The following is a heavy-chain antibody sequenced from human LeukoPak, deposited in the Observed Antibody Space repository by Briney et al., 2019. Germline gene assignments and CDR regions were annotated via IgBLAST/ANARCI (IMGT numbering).Heavy chain of an antibody. CDR1: AGTFSSYA. J-gene: IGHJ4*02. D-gene: IGHD2-2*01. Sequence: ASVKVSCKASAGTFSSYALSWVRQAPGQGLEWMGGIIPIFGTANYAQKFQGRVTITADESTSTAYMELSSLRSEDTAVYYCAAVVPAVMGYFDYWGQGTLVTVSS. CDR3: AAVVPAVMGYFDY. CDR2: IIPIFGTA. V-gene: IGHV1-69*13.